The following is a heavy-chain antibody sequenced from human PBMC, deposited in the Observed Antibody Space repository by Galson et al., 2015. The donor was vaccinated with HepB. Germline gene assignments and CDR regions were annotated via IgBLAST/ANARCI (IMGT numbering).Heavy chain of an antibody. V-gene: IGHV3-30*18. Sequence: LRLSCAASGFTFGNYDMHWVRQAPGKGLEWLALISFDGTNKNYADSVKGRFTISRDNSNNTLCLHMNSLKPEDTAVYYCAKVGGLGRRSDWFDPWGQGTLVTVSS. D-gene: IGHD3-16*01. CDR1: GFTFGNYD. CDR3: AKVGGLGRRSDWFDP. CDR2: ISFDGTNK. J-gene: IGHJ5*02.